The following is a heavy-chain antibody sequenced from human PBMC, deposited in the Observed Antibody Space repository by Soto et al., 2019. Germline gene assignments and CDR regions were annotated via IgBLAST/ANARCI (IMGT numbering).Heavy chain of an antibody. V-gene: IGHV1-69*04. J-gene: IGHJ4*02. CDR3: ARDRPGYSGYVS. CDR2: IIPILGIA. D-gene: IGHD5-12*01. Sequence: EASVKVSCKASGGTFSSYSISWVRQAPGQGLEWMGRIIPILGIANYAQKFQGRVTITADKSTSTAYMELSSLRSEDTAVYYCARDRPGYSGYVSWGQGTLVTVSS. CDR1: GGTFSSYS.